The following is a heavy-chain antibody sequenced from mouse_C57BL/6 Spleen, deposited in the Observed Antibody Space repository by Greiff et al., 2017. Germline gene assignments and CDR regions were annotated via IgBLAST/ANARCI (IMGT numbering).Heavy chain of an antibody. D-gene: IGHD1-1*01. CDR2: IYPGDGDT. CDR1: GYAFSSSW. J-gene: IGHJ1*03. Sequence: QVQLQQPGPELVKPGASVKISCKASGYAFSSSWMNWVKQRPGKGLEWIGRIYPGDGDTNYNGKFKGKATLTADKSSSTAYMQLSSLTSEDTAVSFWAPLYYGSSYNLYFDVWGTGTTVTVSS. CDR3: APLYYGSSYNLYFDV. V-gene: IGHV1-82*01.